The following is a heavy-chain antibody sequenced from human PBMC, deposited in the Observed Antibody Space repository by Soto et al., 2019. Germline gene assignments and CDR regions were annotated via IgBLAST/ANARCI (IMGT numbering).Heavy chain of an antibody. CDR1: GFTISSYW. D-gene: IGHD6-19*01. Sequence: EVQLVESGGGLVQPGGSLRLSCAASGFTISSYWMHWVRQAPGKGLVWVSRINSDGSSTSYADSVKGRFTISRDNAKNTLYLQMNSLRAEDTAVYYCAVAVAGPTAIGYWGQGTLVTVSS. CDR3: AVAVAGPTAIGY. V-gene: IGHV3-74*01. CDR2: INSDGSST. J-gene: IGHJ4*02.